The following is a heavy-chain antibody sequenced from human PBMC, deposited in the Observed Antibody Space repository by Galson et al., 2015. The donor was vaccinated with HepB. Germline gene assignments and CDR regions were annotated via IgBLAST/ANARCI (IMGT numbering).Heavy chain of an antibody. D-gene: IGHD3-22*01. Sequence: QSGAEVKKPGESLKISCKASGYSFVDYYFMYWLRQAPGQGLEWMGWINTNNGDTRSAQRFQGRVSMTRDTSISTVYMELSGLTFDDTAMYYCARDGYSEMVEFDLWGQGTLVTVSS. CDR3: ARDGYSEMVEFDL. V-gene: IGHV1-2*02. CDR1: GYSFVDYYF. CDR2: INTNNGDT. J-gene: IGHJ4*02.